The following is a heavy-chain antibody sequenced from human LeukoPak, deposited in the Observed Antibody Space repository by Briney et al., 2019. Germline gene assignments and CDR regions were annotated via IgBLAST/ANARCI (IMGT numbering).Heavy chain of an antibody. D-gene: IGHD1-26*01. CDR2: INPNSGGT. CDR1: GYTFTGYY. J-gene: IGHJ4*02. V-gene: IGHV1-2*02. Sequence: ASVKVSCKASGYTFTGYYMHWVRQAPGQGLESMGWINPNSGGTNYAQKFQGRVTMTRDTSISTAYMGLSRLRSDDTAVYYCARDSTGWPGGGRLGYWGQGTLVTVSS. CDR3: ARDSTGWPGGGRLGY.